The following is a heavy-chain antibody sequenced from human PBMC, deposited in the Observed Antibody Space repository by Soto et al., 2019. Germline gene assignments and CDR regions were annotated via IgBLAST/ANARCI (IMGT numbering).Heavy chain of an antibody. J-gene: IGHJ5*01. V-gene: IGHV3-21*02. Sequence: EVQLVESGGGLVKPGGSLRLSCAASDFIFSNYHMNWIRQAPGKGLEWVSSISSGGDNVYYTASVNGRFTISRDNAKNSLFLQMDSLRAEDTAVYYCAGSHGPADSWGQGTLVTVSS. CDR1: DFIFSNYH. CDR3: AGSHGPADS. CDR2: ISSGGDNV. D-gene: IGHD3-16*01.